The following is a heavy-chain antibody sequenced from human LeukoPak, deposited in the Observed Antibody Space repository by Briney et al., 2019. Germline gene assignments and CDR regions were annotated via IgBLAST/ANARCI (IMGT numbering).Heavy chain of an antibody. CDR3: ARSLAAAGPNWFDP. Sequence: GRSLRLSCAASGFTFSNYAMHWVRQAPGKGLEWVAVIWYDGSTKYYADSVKGRFTISRDNSKKTLYLQMNSLRAEDTAVYYCARSLAAAGPNWFDPWGQGTLVTVSS. CDR2: IWYDGSTK. J-gene: IGHJ5*02. D-gene: IGHD6-13*01. V-gene: IGHV3-33*01. CDR1: GFTFSNYA.